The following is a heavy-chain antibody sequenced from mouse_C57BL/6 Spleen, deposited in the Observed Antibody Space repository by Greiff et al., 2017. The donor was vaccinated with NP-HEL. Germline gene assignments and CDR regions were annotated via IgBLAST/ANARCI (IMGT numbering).Heavy chain of an antibody. CDR1: GFSLTSYA. Sequence: VKLMESGPGLVAPSQSLSITCTVSGFSLTSYAISWVRQPPGKGLEWLGVIWTGGGTNYNSALKSRLSISKDNSKSQVFLKMNSLQTDDTARYYCAGGSSYEAWFAYWGQGTLVTVSA. J-gene: IGHJ3*01. D-gene: IGHD1-1*01. CDR2: IWTGGGT. CDR3: AGGSSYEAWFAY. V-gene: IGHV2-9-1*01.